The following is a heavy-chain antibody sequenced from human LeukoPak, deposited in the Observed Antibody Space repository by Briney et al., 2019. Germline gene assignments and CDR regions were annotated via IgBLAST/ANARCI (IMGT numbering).Heavy chain of an antibody. CDR2: IYYSGST. CDR3: ARQGGWFGELLLKDNWFDP. V-gene: IGHV4-39*01. CDR1: GGSISNYY. Sequence: PSETLSLTCTVSGGSISNYYWNWIRQPPGKGLEWIGSIYYSGSTYYNPSLKSRVTISVDTSKNQFSLKLSSVTAADTAVYYCARQGGWFGELLLKDNWFDPWGQGTLVTVSS. J-gene: IGHJ5*02. D-gene: IGHD3-10*01.